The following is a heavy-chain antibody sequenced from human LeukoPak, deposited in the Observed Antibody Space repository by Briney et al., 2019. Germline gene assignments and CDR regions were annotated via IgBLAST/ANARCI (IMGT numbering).Heavy chain of an antibody. D-gene: IGHD2-2*01. J-gene: IGHJ6*03. CDR3: ARDHKSGSSTSNYYYYYYMDV. V-gene: IGHV1-46*01. CDR2: INPSGGST. Sequence: ASVKVSCKASGYTFTSYYMHWVRQAPGQGLEWMGIINPSGGSTSYAQKFQGRVTMTRDTSTSTVYMELSSLRSEDTAVYYCARDHKSGSSTSNYYYYYYMDVWGKGTTVTVSS. CDR1: GYTFTSYY.